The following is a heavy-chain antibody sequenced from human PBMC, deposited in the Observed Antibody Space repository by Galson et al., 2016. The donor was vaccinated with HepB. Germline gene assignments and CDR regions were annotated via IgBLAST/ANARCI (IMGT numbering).Heavy chain of an antibody. J-gene: IGHJ4*02. CDR3: ATSYLPTSLDY. Sequence: SVKVSCKASGYTFTNYGISWVRQAPGQGLEWVGWINTYNGNTNYAEKFQGRVTMTTDTSTSTAYMELRSLRSDDTAVYYCATSYLPTSLDYCGQGTLVTVSS. CDR1: GYTFTNYG. D-gene: IGHD1-26*01. CDR2: INTYNGNT. V-gene: IGHV1-18*01.